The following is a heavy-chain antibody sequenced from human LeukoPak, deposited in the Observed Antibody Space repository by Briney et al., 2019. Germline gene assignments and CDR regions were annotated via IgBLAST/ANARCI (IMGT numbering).Heavy chain of an antibody. CDR3: ARAGGFGLWFGEN. CDR2: INPSGGST. Sequence: ASVKVSCKASGYTFTSYYMHWVRQAPGQGLEWMGIINPSGGSTSYAQKFQGRVTMTRDMSTSTVYMELSSLRSEDTAVYYCARAGGFGLWFGENWGQGTLVTVSS. D-gene: IGHD3-10*01. CDR1: GYTFTSYY. J-gene: IGHJ4*02. V-gene: IGHV1-46*01.